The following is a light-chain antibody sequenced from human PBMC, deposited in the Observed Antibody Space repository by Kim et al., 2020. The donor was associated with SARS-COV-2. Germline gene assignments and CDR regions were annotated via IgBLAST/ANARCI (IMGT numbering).Light chain of an antibody. Sequence: SLSPGERATLSCRASQSVSSYLAWYQQKPGQAPRLLIYDASNRATGIPARFSGSGSGTDFTLTTSSLEPEDFAVYYCQQRRDWWTFGQGTKVDIK. CDR1: QSVSSY. V-gene: IGKV3-11*01. CDR2: DAS. CDR3: QQRRDWWT. J-gene: IGKJ1*01.